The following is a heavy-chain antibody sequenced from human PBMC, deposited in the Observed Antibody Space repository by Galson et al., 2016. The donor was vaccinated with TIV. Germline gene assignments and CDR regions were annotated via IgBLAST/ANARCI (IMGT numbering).Heavy chain of an antibody. D-gene: IGHD5-18*01. CDR2: IYARDSDI. Sequence: QSGAEVKKPGESLEISCQASGYTFTRYWIAWVRQVPGKGLEWMGIIYARDSDIKYSPSFQGQVTISADESVSTAYLQWSSLKASDTAMYYCARAPGYAGDSYGYFDYWGQGTLVTVSS. J-gene: IGHJ4*02. CDR3: ARAPGYAGDSYGYFDY. V-gene: IGHV5-51*01. CDR1: GYTFTRYW.